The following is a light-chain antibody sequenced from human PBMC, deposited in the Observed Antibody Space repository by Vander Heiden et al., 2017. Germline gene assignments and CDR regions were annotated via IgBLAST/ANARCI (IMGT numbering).Light chain of an antibody. CDR2: GAS. CDR3: QQYGSSPT. CDR1: QSVSSSY. J-gene: IGKJ1*01. Sequence: EIVLTQSPGTLSLSPGERATLSCRASQSVSSSYLAWYQQKPGQAPRHLIYGASSRATGIPDRFSGSGSGTDFTLTISRLEPEDFAVYYCQQYGSSPTFGQGTKVXIK. V-gene: IGKV3-20*01.